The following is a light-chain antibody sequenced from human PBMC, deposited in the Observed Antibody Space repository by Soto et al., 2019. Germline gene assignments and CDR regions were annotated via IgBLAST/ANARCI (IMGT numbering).Light chain of an antibody. CDR3: QQYYNWPLT. CDR1: QSVSSN. V-gene: IGKV3-15*01. CDR2: GAS. Sequence: EIVMTQSPATLYVSPGERATLSCRASQSVSSNLAWYQQKPGQGPRLLIYGASTRATGIPARFSGSGSGTESTLTISSLQSEDFAVYHCQQYYNWPLTFGGGTKVDIK. J-gene: IGKJ4*01.